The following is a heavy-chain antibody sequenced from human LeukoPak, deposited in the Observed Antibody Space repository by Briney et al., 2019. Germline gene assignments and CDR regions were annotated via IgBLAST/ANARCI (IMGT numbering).Heavy chain of an antibody. Sequence: SETLSLTCTVSGGSISSYYWSWIRQPPGKGLEWIGYIYYSVSTNYNPSLKSRVTISVDTSKNQFSLKLSSVTAADTAVYYCARGSGSEFFDYWGQGTLVTVSS. CDR3: ARGSGSEFFDY. CDR2: IYYSVST. V-gene: IGHV4-59*01. D-gene: IGHD3-10*01. J-gene: IGHJ4*02. CDR1: GGSISSYY.